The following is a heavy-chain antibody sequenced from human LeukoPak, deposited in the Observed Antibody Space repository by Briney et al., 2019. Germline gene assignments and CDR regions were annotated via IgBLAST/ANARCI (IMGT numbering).Heavy chain of an antibody. Sequence: ASVTVSCKVSGYTLTELSMHWVRQAPGKGLEWMGGFDPEDGETIYAQKFQGRVTMTEDTSTDTAYMELSSLRSEDTAVYYCATVQEAGIPKSYYYYGMDVWGQGTTVTVSS. CDR1: GYTLTELS. J-gene: IGHJ6*02. V-gene: IGHV1-24*01. D-gene: IGHD6-19*01. CDR3: ATVQEAGIPKSYYYYGMDV. CDR2: FDPEDGET.